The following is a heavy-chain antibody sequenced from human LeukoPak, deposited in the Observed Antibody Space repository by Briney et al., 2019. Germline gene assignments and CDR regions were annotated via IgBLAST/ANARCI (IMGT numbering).Heavy chain of an antibody. D-gene: IGHD6-13*01. Sequence: QPGGSLRLSCAASGFTFSSYSMNWVRQAPGKGLEWVSYISSSSSTIYYADSVKGRFTISRDNAKNSLYLQMNSLRAEDTAVYYCARVAADLYDYYMDVWGKGTTVTVSS. CDR2: ISSSSSTI. V-gene: IGHV3-48*01. J-gene: IGHJ6*03. CDR3: ARVAADLYDYYMDV. CDR1: GFTFSSYS.